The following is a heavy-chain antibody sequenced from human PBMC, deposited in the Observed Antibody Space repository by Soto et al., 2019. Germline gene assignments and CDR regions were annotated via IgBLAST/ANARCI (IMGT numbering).Heavy chain of an antibody. CDR1: GYTFTSYG. V-gene: IGHV1-18*01. CDR3: ARAPVYYGSGSYYKAFDY. CDR2: ISAYNGNT. D-gene: IGHD3-10*01. Sequence: EASVKVSCKASGYTFTSYGISWVRQAPGQGLEWMGWISAYNGNTNYAQKLQGRVTMTTDTSTSTAYMELRSLRSDDTAVYYCARAPVYYGSGSYYKAFDYWGQGPLVTVSS. J-gene: IGHJ4*02.